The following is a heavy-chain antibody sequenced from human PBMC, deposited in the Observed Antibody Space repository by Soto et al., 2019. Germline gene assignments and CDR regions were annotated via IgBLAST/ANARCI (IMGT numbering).Heavy chain of an antibody. CDR3: AREQGVEFLKVSGMDV. D-gene: IGHD3-10*01. CDR1: GDSISRYY. Sequence: QVQLQESGPGLVKPSETLSLTCTVSGDSISRYYWSWIRLSPGKGLEWIGYIYYSGETNYNPSVKSRVTRSVDRTKNQFSLKLSSVTAADTAVYYCAREQGVEFLKVSGMDVGGQGTTVTVSS. V-gene: IGHV4-59*01. J-gene: IGHJ6*02. CDR2: IYYSGET.